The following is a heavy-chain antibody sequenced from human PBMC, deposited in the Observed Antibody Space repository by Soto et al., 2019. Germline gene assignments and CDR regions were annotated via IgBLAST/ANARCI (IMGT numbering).Heavy chain of an antibody. CDR1: GGTFNTYA. Sequence: QVQLVQSETEVKKPGSAVKVSCKASGGTFNTYAMNWVRQAPGQGLEWMGGIIPMFDTPRYAQKFQGRVTITVDESTTTAYMELSSLSSDDTAVYYCTRSIGSGGVIGGFDYWGQGTLVTVSS. CDR3: TRSIGSGGVIGGFDY. J-gene: IGHJ4*02. V-gene: IGHV1-69*01. CDR2: IIPMFDTP. D-gene: IGHD3-16*02.